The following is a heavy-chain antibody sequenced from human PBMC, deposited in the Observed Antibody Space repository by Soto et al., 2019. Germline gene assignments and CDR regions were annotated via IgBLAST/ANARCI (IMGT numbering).Heavy chain of an antibody. J-gene: IGHJ4*02. CDR3: ARSTYSGTIFDY. D-gene: IGHD1-26*01. CDR2: INHRGST. Sequence: SETLSLTCAVYGGSLSGYYWSWIRQPPGKGLEWIGEINHRGSTNYNPSLKSRVTISVDTSKNEFSLKLSSATAADTAVYYCARSTYSGTIFDYWVQGTLVTVSS. V-gene: IGHV4-34*01. CDR1: GGSLSGYY.